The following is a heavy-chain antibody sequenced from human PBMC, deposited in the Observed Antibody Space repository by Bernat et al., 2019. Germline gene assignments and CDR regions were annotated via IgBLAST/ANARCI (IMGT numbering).Heavy chain of an antibody. D-gene: IGHD6-19*01. CDR2: ISWNSGSI. CDR3: AKGPYSSGWLSHWFDP. J-gene: IGHJ5*02. CDR1: GFTFDDYA. Sequence: EVQLVESGGGLVQPGRSLRLSCAASGFTFDDYAMHWVRQAPGKGLEWVSGISWNSGSIGYADSVKGRFTIPRDNAKNSLYLQMNSLRAEDTALYYCAKGPYSSGWLSHWFDPWGQGTLVTVSS. V-gene: IGHV3-9*01.